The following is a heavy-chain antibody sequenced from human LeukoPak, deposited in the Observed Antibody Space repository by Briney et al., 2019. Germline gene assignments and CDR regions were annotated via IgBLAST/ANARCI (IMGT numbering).Heavy chain of an antibody. CDR3: ARDRIYDYIWGSYRDDAFDI. CDR2: IYISGST. CDR1: GGSISSYY. D-gene: IGHD3-16*02. Sequence: KPSETLSLTCTVSGGSISSYYWSWMRQPAGKGLEWIGRIYISGSTNYNPSLKSRVTMSVDTSKNQFSLKLSSVTAADTAVYYCARDRIYDYIWGSYRDDAFDIWGQGTMVTVSS. J-gene: IGHJ3*02. V-gene: IGHV4-4*07.